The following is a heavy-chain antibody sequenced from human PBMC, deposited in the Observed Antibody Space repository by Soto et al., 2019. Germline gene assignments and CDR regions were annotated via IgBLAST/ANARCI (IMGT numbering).Heavy chain of an antibody. J-gene: IGHJ3*02. Sequence: GGSLRLSCAASGFTFSSYGMHWVRQAPGKGLEWVAVIWYDGSNKYYADSVKGRFTISRDNSKNTLYLQMNSLRAEDTAVYYCAREAGDYVGIGAFDIWGHGTMVTVSS. CDR1: GFTFSSYG. CDR2: IWYDGSNK. V-gene: IGHV3-33*01. CDR3: AREAGDYVGIGAFDI. D-gene: IGHD4-17*01.